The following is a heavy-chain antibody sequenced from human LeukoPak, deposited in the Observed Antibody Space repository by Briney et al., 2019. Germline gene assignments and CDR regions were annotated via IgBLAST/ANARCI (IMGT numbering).Heavy chain of an antibody. CDR2: ISGSGGST. J-gene: IGHJ4*02. D-gene: IGHD3-22*01. V-gene: IGHV3-23*01. Sequence: GGSLRLSCAASGFTFSSYAMSWVRQAPGKGLEWVSAISGSGGSTYYADSVKGRFTISRDNSKNTVYLQMNSLRAEDTAVYYCAKDRRSSYYYDSSGYYFDYWGQGTLVTVSS. CDR3: AKDRRSSYYYDSSGYYFDY. CDR1: GFTFSSYA.